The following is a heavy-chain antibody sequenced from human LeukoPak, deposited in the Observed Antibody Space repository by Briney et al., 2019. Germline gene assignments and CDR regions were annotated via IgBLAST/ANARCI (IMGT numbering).Heavy chain of an antibody. V-gene: IGHV4-34*01. CDR2: INHSGST. D-gene: IGHD3-3*01. CDR1: GFTFSSYA. J-gene: IGHJ4*02. CDR3: ARGFGVVI. Sequence: GSLRLSCAASGFTFSSYAMSWVCQAPGKGLEWIGEINHSGSTNYNPSLKSRVTISVDTSKNQFSLKLSSVTAADTAVYYCARGFGVVIWGQGTLVTVSS.